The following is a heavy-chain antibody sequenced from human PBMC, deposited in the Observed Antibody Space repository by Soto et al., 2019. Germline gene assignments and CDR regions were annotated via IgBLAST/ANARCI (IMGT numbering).Heavy chain of an antibody. Sequence: QVQLQESGPGLVKPSQTLSLTCTVSGGSISSGGYYWSWIRQHPGKGLEWIGYIYYSGSTYYNSSRKRRVIITVDTSKNQFSLKLSSVTAADTAVYYCARGPTGYYSAYWGQGILVTVSS. CDR1: GGSISSGGYY. D-gene: IGHD3-9*01. CDR2: IYYSGST. V-gene: IGHV4-31*03. J-gene: IGHJ4*02. CDR3: ARGPTGYYSAY.